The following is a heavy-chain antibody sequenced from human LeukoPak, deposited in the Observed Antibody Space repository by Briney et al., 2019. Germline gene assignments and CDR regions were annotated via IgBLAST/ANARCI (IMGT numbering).Heavy chain of an antibody. V-gene: IGHV5-51*01. CDR1: GYSFTSYW. D-gene: IGHD3-3*01. CDR2: IYPGDSDT. CDR3: ARRPYLLRFGADAFDI. Sequence: GESLKISCKGSGYSFTSYWIGRVRQMPGKGLEWMGIIYPGDSDTRYSPSFQGQVTISADKSISTAYLQWSSLKASDTAMYYCARRPYLLRFGADAFDIWGQGTMVTVSS. J-gene: IGHJ3*02.